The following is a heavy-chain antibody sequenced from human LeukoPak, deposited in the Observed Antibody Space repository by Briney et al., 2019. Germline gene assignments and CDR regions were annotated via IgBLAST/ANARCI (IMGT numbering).Heavy chain of an antibody. Sequence: PGESLKISCKGSGYSFASYWIGWVRQMPGKDLEWMGIIYPGDTDVRYRPSFQGQVTISADKSIGTAYLQWSSLKASDTAMYYCARRGYSGIYPETFDIWGQGTMVTVSS. V-gene: IGHV5-51*01. CDR3: ARRGYSGIYPETFDI. CDR2: IYPGDTDV. D-gene: IGHD5-12*01. CDR1: GYSFASYW. J-gene: IGHJ3*02.